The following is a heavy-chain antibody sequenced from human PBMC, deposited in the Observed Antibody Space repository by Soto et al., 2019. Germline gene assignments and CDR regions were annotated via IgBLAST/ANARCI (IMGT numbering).Heavy chain of an antibody. Sequence: ASVKVSCKASGYTFTDYSMHWVRQAPGQRLEWMGWIHGNNGNTRYSQNFQGRVTITRDTSASTDYMELGSLTSEDTAVYYCARDPAPNSGSYYYYYGMDVWGQGTTVTVSS. CDR3: ARDPAPNSGSYYYYYGMDV. CDR2: IHGNNGNT. CDR1: GYTFTDYS. J-gene: IGHJ6*02. D-gene: IGHD1-26*01. V-gene: IGHV1-3*01.